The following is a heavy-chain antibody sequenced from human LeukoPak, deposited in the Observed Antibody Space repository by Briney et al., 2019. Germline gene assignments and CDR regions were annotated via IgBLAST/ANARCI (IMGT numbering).Heavy chain of an antibody. CDR2: ISWNSGSI. Sequence: GRSLRLSCAASGFTFDDYAMHWVRQAPGKGLEWVSGISWNSGSIGYADSVKGRFTISRDNAKNSLYLQMNSLRAEDTALYYCAKDIAQLNSDYYYYYGMDVWGQGTTVTVSS. D-gene: IGHD1-1*01. J-gene: IGHJ6*02. CDR3: AKDIAQLNSDYYYYYGMDV. CDR1: GFTFDDYA. V-gene: IGHV3-9*01.